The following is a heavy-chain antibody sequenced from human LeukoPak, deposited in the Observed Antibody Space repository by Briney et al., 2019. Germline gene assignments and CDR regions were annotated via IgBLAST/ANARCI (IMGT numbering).Heavy chain of an antibody. V-gene: IGHV4-59*01. CDR2: IYYSGST. CDR3: ARVTDCGDYLDY. CDR1: GGSISSYY. J-gene: IGHJ4*02. D-gene: IGHD4-17*01. Sequence: PSETLSLTCTVSGGSISSYYWSWIRQPPGKGLEWIGYIYYSGSTNYNPSLKSRVTISVDTSKNQFSLKLSSVTAADTAVYYCARVTDCGDYLDYWGQGTLVTVSS.